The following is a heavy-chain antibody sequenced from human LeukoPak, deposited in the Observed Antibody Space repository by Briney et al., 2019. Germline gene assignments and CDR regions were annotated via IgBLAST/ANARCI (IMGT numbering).Heavy chain of an antibody. V-gene: IGHV4-30-2*01. CDR3: ARAMAGGYYFDY. Sequence: SQTLSLTCAVSGGSISSGGYSWSWIRQPPGKGLEWIGYTYHSGSTYYNPSLKSRVTISVDRSKNQFSLKLSSVTAADTAVYYCARAMAGGYYFDYWGQGTLVTVSS. D-gene: IGHD5-24*01. J-gene: IGHJ4*02. CDR1: GGSISSGGYS. CDR2: TYHSGST.